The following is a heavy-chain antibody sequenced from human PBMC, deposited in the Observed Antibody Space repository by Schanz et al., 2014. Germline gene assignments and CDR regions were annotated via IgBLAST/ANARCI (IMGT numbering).Heavy chain of an antibody. J-gene: IGHJ3*01. CDR3: ERVYECALYSPRHDAFDV. Sequence: EVQLVESGGGLVKPGGSLRLSCAASGFTFSNYAMGWVRQTPGKGLEWVSTLSGSGAGTFYADSVKGRFTISRDNGKKSLYLQKNTVSAEDTAVYFGERVYECALYSPRHDAFDVWGQGTVVTVSS. CDR1: GFTFSNYA. D-gene: IGHD2-8*01. V-gene: IGHV3-23*04. CDR2: LSGSGAGT.